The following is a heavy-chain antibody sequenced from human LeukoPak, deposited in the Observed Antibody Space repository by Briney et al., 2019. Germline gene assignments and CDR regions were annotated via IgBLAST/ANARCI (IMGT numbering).Heavy chain of an antibody. V-gene: IGHV3-23*01. D-gene: IGHD6-19*01. J-gene: IGHJ4*02. CDR1: GFTFSNYA. Sequence: GGSLRLSCGASGFTFSNYAMSWVRQAPGKGLEWVSAISGSVSSTYYADSVKGRFTISRDNSKNTLYLQMNSLRAEDTAVYFCARDPDSSGARAYFDYWGQGTLVTVSS. CDR3: ARDPDSSGARAYFDY. CDR2: ISGSVSST.